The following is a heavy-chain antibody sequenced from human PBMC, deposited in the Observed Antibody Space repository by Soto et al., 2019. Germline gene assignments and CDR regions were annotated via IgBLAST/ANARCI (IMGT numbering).Heavy chain of an antibody. CDR3: ARGGGGYDAFDY. J-gene: IGHJ4*02. D-gene: IGHD5-12*01. CDR2: INHSGST. Sequence: XETLDLTCSVYGWSFSGYYWSWIRQPPGKGLEWIGEINHSGSTNYNPSLKSRATISVDTSKNQFSLKLSSVTAADTAVYYCARGGGGYDAFDYWGQGTLVTVTS. V-gene: IGHV4-34*01. CDR1: GWSFSGYY.